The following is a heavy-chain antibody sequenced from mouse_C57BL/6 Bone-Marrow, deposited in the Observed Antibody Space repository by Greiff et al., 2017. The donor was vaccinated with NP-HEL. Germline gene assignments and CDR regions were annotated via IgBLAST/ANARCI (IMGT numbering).Heavy chain of an antibody. CDR3: ARPSNWAFAY. CDR1: GFTFSDYG. V-gene: IGHV5-15*01. Sequence: EVKLQESGGGLVQPGGSLKLSCAASGFTFSDYGMAWVRQAPRKGPEWVAFISNLAYSIYYAETVTGRFTISRENAKNTLYLEMSSLRSEDTAMYYCARPSNWAFAYWGQGTLVTVSA. CDR2: ISNLAYSI. J-gene: IGHJ3*01. D-gene: IGHD4-1*01.